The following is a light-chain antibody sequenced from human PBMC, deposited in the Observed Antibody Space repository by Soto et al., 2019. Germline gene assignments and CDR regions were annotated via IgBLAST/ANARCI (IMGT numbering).Light chain of an antibody. CDR3: RLYGSSTT. J-gene: IGKJ1*01. CDR2: GAS. Sequence: EIVLTQSAGTLSLSPGERATLSCRASQSVPNNSLTWYQQKSGQAPRRLIFGASLRGSDVPDRFSGSGSGRDFTVTMGRLEREDVAVYYFRLYGSSTTFGQRTKVEIK. V-gene: IGKV3-20*01. CDR1: QSVPNNS.